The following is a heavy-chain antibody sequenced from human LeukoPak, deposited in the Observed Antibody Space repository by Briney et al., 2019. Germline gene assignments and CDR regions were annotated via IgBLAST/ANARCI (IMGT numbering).Heavy chain of an antibody. J-gene: IGHJ4*02. CDR1: GGSFSGYY. CDR3: ARAPANGPAARIFDY. CDR2: INHSGST. Sequence: SETLSLTCAVYGGSFSGYYWSWICQPPGKGLEWIGEINHSGSTNYNPSLKSRVTISVDTSKNQLSLKLSSVTAADTAVYYCARAPANGPAARIFDYWGQGTLVTVSS. D-gene: IGHD2-2*01. V-gene: IGHV4-34*01.